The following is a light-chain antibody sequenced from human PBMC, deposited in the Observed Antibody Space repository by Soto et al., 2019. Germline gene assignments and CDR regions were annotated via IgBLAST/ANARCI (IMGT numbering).Light chain of an antibody. Sequence: DIRLTQSPSSLSASVGDRVTITCRASQNIQNSLNWYQQQPGKAPKLLIYAASSLEMGVSSRFSGGGSGTDFTLTINSLQPEDFASYFCQQSYAAGLTFGGGTKVEIK. V-gene: IGKV1-39*01. J-gene: IGKJ4*01. CDR3: QQSYAAGLT. CDR2: AAS. CDR1: QNIQNS.